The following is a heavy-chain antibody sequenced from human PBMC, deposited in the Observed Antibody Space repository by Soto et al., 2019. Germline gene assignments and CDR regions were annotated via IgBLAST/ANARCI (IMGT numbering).Heavy chain of an antibody. CDR3: ARGQWELFYFDY. V-gene: IGHV4-59*01. J-gene: IGHJ4*02. Sequence: PSETLSLTCTVSGGSISSYYWSWIRQPPGKGLEWIGYIYYSGSTNYNPSLKSRVTISVDTSKNQFSLKLSSVTAADTAVYYCARGQWELFYFDYWGQGTLVTV. CDR2: IYYSGST. D-gene: IGHD1-26*01. CDR1: GGSISSYY.